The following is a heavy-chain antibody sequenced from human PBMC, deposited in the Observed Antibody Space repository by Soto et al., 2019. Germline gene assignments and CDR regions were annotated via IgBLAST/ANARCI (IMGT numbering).Heavy chain of an antibody. CDR2: IDPRSGGT. V-gene: IGHV1-2*02. J-gene: IGHJ4*02. D-gene: IGHD1-26*01. CDR1: GYPFTTDY. CDR3: ARDDYGSFPY. Sequence: HVKLVQSGTEVKKPGASVRVSCMVSGYPFTTDYIPWVRQAPGQGLEWMGWIDPRSGGTVYEQKFQGRVTMTRDTAISTVDMDLSGLTYADTYLYYCARDDYGSFPYWGQGSLVTVSS.